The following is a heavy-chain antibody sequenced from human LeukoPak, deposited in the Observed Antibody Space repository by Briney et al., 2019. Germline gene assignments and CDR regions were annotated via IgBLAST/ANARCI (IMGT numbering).Heavy chain of an antibody. CDR2: INWNGGST. J-gene: IGHJ6*03. D-gene: IGHD3/OR15-3a*01. V-gene: IGHV3-20*04. Sequence: GGSLRLSCAASGFIFDDYDMSWVRQAPGKGLEWVSGINWNGGSTAYADSVKGRFTISRDNSKNTLYLQMNSLRAEDTAVYFCARPTWTNYMDVWGKGTAVTISS. CDR1: GFIFDDYD. CDR3: ARPTWTNYMDV.